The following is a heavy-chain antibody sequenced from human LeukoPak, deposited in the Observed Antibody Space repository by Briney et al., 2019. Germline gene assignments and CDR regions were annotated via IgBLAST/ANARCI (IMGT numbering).Heavy chain of an antibody. CDR1: GKTLSDLS. J-gene: IGHJ4*02. CDR3: VTGFTTMAVDYFDY. CDR2: SDPEDGER. D-gene: IGHD5-18*01. V-gene: IGHV1-24*01. Sequence: ASVKVSCKVSGKTLSDLSIHWLRQPPGKGLEWLGGSDPEDGERIYAQMFQDSVTMTEDTSIDTAYMELSSLRSGDTAVYYCVTGFTTMAVDYFDYWGQGTLVTVSP.